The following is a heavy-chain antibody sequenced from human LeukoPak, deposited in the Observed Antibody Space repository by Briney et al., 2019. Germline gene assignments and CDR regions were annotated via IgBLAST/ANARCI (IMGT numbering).Heavy chain of an antibody. CDR1: RYTLTELS. CDR2: FDPEDGET. Sequence: ASVKVSCKVSRYTLTELSMHWVRQAPGKGLEWMGGFDPEDGETIYAQKFQGRVTMTKDTSTDTAYMELSSLRSEDTAVYYCATAVEDYDSSGRRDALVDYWGQGTLVTVSS. CDR3: ATAVEDYDSSGRRDALVDY. D-gene: IGHD3-22*01. V-gene: IGHV1-24*01. J-gene: IGHJ4*02.